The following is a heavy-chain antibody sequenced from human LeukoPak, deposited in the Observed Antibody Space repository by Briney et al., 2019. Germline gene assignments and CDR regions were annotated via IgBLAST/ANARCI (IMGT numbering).Heavy chain of an antibody. D-gene: IGHD3-3*01. J-gene: IGHJ4*02. V-gene: IGHV4-59*01. Sequence: SETLSLTCTVSGGSIISYYWSWIRQPPGKGLEWMGYIDDSGSTNYNPSLESRVTISVDTSQNQFSLKLTSVTDADTAVYYCARDQGWSGYIDYWGQGILITVPS. CDR3: ARDQGWSGYIDY. CDR1: GGSIISYY. CDR2: IDDSGST.